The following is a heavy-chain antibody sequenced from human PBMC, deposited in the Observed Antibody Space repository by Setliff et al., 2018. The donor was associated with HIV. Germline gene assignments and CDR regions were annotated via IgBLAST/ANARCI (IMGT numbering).Heavy chain of an antibody. Sequence: PSETLSLTCAVSSASISNYHWSWIRQTPGKGLEWIGSIYTSGTTKYNPSVTSRVTISVDASKNQFFLQLISVTAADTAVYYCARQGGYNSPLMVWGQGKLVTVSS. CDR1: SASISNYH. J-gene: IGHJ4*02. D-gene: IGHD3-10*01. CDR3: ARQGGYNSPLMV. V-gene: IGHV4-4*09. CDR2: IYTSGTT.